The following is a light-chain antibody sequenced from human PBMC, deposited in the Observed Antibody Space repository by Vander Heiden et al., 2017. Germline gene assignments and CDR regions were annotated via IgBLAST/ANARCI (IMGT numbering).Light chain of an antibody. CDR1: QSISRY. V-gene: IGKV1-39*01. CDR2: TAS. J-gene: IGKJ2*01. Sequence: DIQMTQSPSSLSASVGDRVTITCRASQSISRYLNWYQQKPGKAPKLLIYTASTLYSGVPSTLSGSGSGTDFTLTITTLQPEDFATYYCQQSDSTPHTLGQGTIMEIK. CDR3: QQSDSTPHT.